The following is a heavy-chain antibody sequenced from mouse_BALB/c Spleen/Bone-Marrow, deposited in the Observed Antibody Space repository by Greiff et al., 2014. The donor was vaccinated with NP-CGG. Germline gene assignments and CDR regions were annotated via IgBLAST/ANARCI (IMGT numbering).Heavy chain of an antibody. CDR1: GYTLSSYV. Sequence: EVQLQQSGPELVKPGASVKMSCKASGYTLSSYVMHWVKQKPGRGLEWIGYINPYNDGTKYNEKFKGKATLTSDKSSSTAYMELSSLTSEDSAVYYCAKGDNYRYDFDYWGQGTTLTVSS. D-gene: IGHD2-14*01. J-gene: IGHJ2*01. CDR2: INPYNDGT. CDR3: AKGDNYRYDFDY. V-gene: IGHV1-14*01.